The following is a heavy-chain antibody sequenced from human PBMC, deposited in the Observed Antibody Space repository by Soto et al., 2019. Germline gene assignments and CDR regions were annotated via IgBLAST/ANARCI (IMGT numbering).Heavy chain of an antibody. CDR2: ITASTTTI. J-gene: IGHJ6*02. D-gene: IGHD1-1*01. CDR1: GFTFTDYS. V-gene: IGHV3-48*02. Sequence: GSLRLSCVGSGFTFTDYSVNWVRQAPGKGLEWVSFITASTTTIYYADSVKGRFTISRDNAKNSIYLQMNSLRDEDTAVYYCARDGRRGYDMDVWGQGTTVTVSS. CDR3: ARDGRRGYDMDV.